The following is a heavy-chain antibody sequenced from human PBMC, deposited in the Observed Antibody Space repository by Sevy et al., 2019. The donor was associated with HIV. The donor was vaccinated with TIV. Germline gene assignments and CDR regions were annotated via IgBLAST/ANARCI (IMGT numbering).Heavy chain of an antibody. V-gene: IGHV4-39*01. CDR2: IYYSGST. Sequence: SETLSLTCTVSGGSISSSSYYWGWIRQPPGKGLEWIGNIYYSGSTYYNPSLKSRVTISVDTSKNQFSLKLSSVTAADTAVYYCARSWIQHNYYHYGMDVWGQGTTVTVSS. CDR3: ARSWIQHNYYHYGMDV. CDR1: GGSISSSSYY. D-gene: IGHD5-18*01. J-gene: IGHJ6*02.